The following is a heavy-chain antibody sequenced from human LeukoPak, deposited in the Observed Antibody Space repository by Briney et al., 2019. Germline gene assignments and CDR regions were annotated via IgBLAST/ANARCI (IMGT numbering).Heavy chain of an antibody. V-gene: IGHV4-39*01. D-gene: IGHD1/OR15-1a*01. Sequence: SETLSLTCTVSGGSISSSSYYWGWIRQPPGKGLEWIGSIYYSGSTYYNPSLKSRVTISVDTSKNQFSLRLSSMTAADTAVYYCARHGGTWLFDYWGQGTLVTVSS. J-gene: IGHJ4*02. CDR2: IYYSGST. CDR1: GGSISSSSYY. CDR3: ARHGGTWLFDY.